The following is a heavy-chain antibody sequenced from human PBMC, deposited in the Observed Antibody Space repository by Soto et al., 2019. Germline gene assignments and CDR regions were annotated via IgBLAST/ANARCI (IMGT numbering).Heavy chain of an antibody. CDR3: AKVPPQAYYGSGHKPPPDY. J-gene: IGHJ4*02. CDR2: IYYSGST. D-gene: IGHD3-10*01. CDR1: GGAISSYY. Sequence: SETLSLTCTVSGGAISSYYRSWIRQPPGKGLEWIGYIYYSGSTNYNPSLKSRVTISVETSKNQFSLKLSSMTAADTAVYYCAKVPPQAYYGSGHKPPPDYWVQGTLVTVSS. V-gene: IGHV4-59*01.